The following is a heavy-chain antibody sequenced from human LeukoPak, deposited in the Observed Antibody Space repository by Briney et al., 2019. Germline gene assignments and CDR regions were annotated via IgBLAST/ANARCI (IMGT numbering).Heavy chain of an antibody. CDR2: IRSKAYGGTT. CDR1: GLTFGDYA. CDR3: TRGAAAGTWRFDY. J-gene: IGHJ4*02. V-gene: IGHV3-49*04. Sequence: GGSLRLSCTASGLTFGDYAMSWVRQAPGKGLEWVGFIRSKAYGGTTEYAASVKGRFTISRDDSKSIAYLQMNSLETEDTAVYYCTRGAAAGTWRFDYWGQGTLVTVSS. D-gene: IGHD6-13*01.